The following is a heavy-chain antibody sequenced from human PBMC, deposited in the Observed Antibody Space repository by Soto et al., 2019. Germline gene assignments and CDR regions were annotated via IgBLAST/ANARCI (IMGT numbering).Heavy chain of an antibody. CDR1: GGTFSSYA. CDR3: ASDLWFGDPARDY. D-gene: IGHD3-10*01. V-gene: IGHV1-69*13. Sequence: SVKVSCKASGGTFSSYAISWVRQAPGQGLEWMGGIIPIFGTANYAQKFQGRVTITADESTSTAHMELSSLRSEDTAVYYCASDLWFGDPARDYWGQGTLVTVSS. CDR2: IIPIFGTA. J-gene: IGHJ4*02.